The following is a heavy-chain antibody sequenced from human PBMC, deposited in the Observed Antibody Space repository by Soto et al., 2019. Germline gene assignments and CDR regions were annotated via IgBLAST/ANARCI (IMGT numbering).Heavy chain of an antibody. CDR2: IYYSGST. D-gene: IGHD6-19*01. J-gene: IGHJ4*02. Sequence: QVQLQESGPGLVKPSETLSLTCTVSGGSISSYYWSWIRQPPGKGLEWIGYIYYSGSTNYNPSLKSRVTISVDTSKTQFSLKLSSVTAADTAVYDCERAEGPYSSGSPLDYWGQGTLVTVSS. CDR3: ERAEGPYSSGSPLDY. CDR1: GGSISSYY. V-gene: IGHV4-59*01.